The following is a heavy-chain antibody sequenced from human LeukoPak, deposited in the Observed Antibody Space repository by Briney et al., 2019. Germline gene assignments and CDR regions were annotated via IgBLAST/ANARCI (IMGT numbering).Heavy chain of an antibody. CDR1: GFTFSSYE. V-gene: IGHV3-48*03. D-gene: IGHD1-26*01. CDR3: ARVGATTGFDY. J-gene: IGHJ4*02. Sequence: GGSLRLSCAAAGFTFSSYEMNWVRQAPGKGLEWVSYISSSGSTIYYADSGKGRFSICRDNAKNSLYLQMNSLRAEGTAVYYCARVGATTGFDYWGQGTLVTVSS. CDR2: ISSSGSTI.